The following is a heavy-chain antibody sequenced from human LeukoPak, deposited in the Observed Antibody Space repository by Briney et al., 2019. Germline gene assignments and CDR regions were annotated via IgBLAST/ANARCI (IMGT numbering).Heavy chain of an antibody. CDR3: ARAKFRIVVVVAATRNNWFDP. CDR2: INPNSGGT. Sequence: VASVKVSCKASGYTFTGYYMHWVRQAPGQGLEWMGWINPNSGGTNYAQKFQGRVTMTRDTSISTAYMELSRLRSDDTAVYYCARAKFRIVVVVAATRNNWFDPWGQGTLVTVSS. CDR1: GYTFTGYY. V-gene: IGHV1-2*02. J-gene: IGHJ5*02. D-gene: IGHD2-15*01.